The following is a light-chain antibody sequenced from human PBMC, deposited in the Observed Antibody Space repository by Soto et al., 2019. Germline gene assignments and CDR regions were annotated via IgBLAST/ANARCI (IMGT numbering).Light chain of an antibody. Sequence: QSVLTQPPSASGSPGQSVTISCTGTSSDVGGYNFVSWYRQYPGKAPQLIIYEVTKRPSGFPDRFSGSKSGNTASLTVSGLQAADEADYYCSSYAATNNYVFGSGTKVTVL. J-gene: IGLJ1*01. CDR2: EVT. V-gene: IGLV2-8*01. CDR1: SSDVGGYNF. CDR3: SSYAATNNYV.